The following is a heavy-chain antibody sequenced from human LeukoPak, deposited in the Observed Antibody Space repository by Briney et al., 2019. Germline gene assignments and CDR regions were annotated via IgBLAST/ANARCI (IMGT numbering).Heavy chain of an antibody. D-gene: IGHD6-19*01. Sequence: ASVKVSCKASRYPFTSYAMHWVRQAPGQRLEWMGWINAGNGNTKYSQKFQGRVTITRDTSASTAYMELSSLRSEDTAVYYCARSRAIGSGWPGNYWGQGTLVTVSS. V-gene: IGHV1-3*01. CDR2: INAGNGNT. J-gene: IGHJ4*02. CDR1: RYPFTSYA. CDR3: ARSRAIGSGWPGNY.